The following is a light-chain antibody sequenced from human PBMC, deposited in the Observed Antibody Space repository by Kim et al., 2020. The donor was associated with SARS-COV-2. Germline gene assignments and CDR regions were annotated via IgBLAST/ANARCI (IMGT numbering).Light chain of an antibody. V-gene: IGLV6-57*01. CDR2: DDN. CDR3: QSYDSSNHAV. J-gene: IGLJ2*01. Sequence: KTVTISCTRSSGSISTNYVQWYQQRPGSSPTTVIYDDNQRPSGVPDRFSGSIDSSSNSASLTISGLKTDDEADYYCQSYDSSNHAVFGGGTKVTVL. CDR1: SGSISTNY.